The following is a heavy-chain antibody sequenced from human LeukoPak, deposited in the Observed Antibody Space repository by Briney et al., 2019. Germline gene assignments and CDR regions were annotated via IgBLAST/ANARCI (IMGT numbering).Heavy chain of an antibody. D-gene: IGHD3-22*01. Sequence: GGSLRLSCAASGFTFSSYSMNWVRQAPGKGLEWVSSISSSSSYIYYADSVEGRFTISRDNAKNSLYLQMNSLRAEDTAVYYCARVHIYYYDSSGYWGQGTLVTVSS. J-gene: IGHJ4*02. CDR2: ISSSSSYI. V-gene: IGHV3-21*01. CDR1: GFTFSSYS. CDR3: ARVHIYYYDSSGY.